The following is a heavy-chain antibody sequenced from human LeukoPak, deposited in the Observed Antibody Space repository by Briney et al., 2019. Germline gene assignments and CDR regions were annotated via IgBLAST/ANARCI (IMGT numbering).Heavy chain of an antibody. CDR3: ARTYYDILTGARGPYYYYGMDV. CDR1: GYTFTSYD. D-gene: IGHD3-9*01. Sequence: GASVKVSCKASGYTFTSYDFNWVRQATGQGLEWMGWMNPNSGNTGYAQKFQGRVTMTRNTSISTAYMELSSLRSEDTAVYYCARTYYDILTGARGPYYYYGMDVWGQGTTVTVSS. CDR2: MNPNSGNT. V-gene: IGHV1-8*01. J-gene: IGHJ6*02.